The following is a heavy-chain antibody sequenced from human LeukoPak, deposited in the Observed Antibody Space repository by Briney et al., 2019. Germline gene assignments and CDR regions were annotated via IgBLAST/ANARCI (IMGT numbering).Heavy chain of an antibody. Sequence: GGSLRLSCAASGFTFSNYRMNWVRQAPGKGLEWVSYISSDSSSIYYGDSVKGRFTISRDNAKNSLYLQMNSLRDEDTAVYYCAREPTGSDYYWFDPWGQGTLVTVSS. V-gene: IGHV3-48*02. D-gene: IGHD4-17*01. CDR3: AREPTGSDYYWFDP. J-gene: IGHJ5*02. CDR2: ISSDSSSI. CDR1: GFTFSNYR.